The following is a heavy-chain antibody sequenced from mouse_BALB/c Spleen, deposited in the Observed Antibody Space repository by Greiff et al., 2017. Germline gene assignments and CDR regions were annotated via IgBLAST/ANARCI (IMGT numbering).Heavy chain of an antibody. Sequence: EVQLVESGGGLVNPGGSLKLSCAASGFAFSSYDMSWVRQTPEKRLEWVAYISSGGGSTYYPDTVKGRFTISRDNAKNTLYLQMSSLKSEDTAMYYCGRGNYGNYYFDYWGQGTTLTVSS. CDR1: GFAFSSYD. CDR3: GRGNYGNYYFDY. J-gene: IGHJ2*01. D-gene: IGHD2-1*01. V-gene: IGHV5-12-1*01. CDR2: ISSGGGST.